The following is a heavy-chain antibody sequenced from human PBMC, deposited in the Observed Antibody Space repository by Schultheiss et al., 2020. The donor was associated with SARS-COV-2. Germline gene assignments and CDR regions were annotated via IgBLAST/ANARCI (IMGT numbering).Heavy chain of an antibody. CDR1: GFTFDDYG. J-gene: IGHJ4*02. CDR3: ARDPDYDFWSGYSRHFDY. CDR2: ISSSSSTI. D-gene: IGHD3-3*01. V-gene: IGHV3-48*02. Sequence: SLPILGAASGFTFDDYGMSWVRQAPGKGLEWVSYISSSSSTIYYADSVKGRVTISRDNAKNSLYLQMNSLRDEDTAVYYCARDPDYDFWSGYSRHFDYWGQGTLVTVAS.